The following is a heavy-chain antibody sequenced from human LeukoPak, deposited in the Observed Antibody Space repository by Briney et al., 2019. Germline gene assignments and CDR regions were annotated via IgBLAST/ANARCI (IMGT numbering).Heavy chain of an antibody. CDR3: ARGGSDTAMAHDY. J-gene: IGHJ4*02. CDR2: INRDGSRT. D-gene: IGHD5-18*01. CDR1: GFTFSNHW. Sequence: GGSLRLSCAASGFTFSNHWMHWVRHAPGKGLMWVSRINRDGSRTDYADSVKGRFTISRDDAKNTLYLQVNSLRAEDTAVYFCARGGSDTAMAHDYWGQGTLVTVSS. V-gene: IGHV3-74*01.